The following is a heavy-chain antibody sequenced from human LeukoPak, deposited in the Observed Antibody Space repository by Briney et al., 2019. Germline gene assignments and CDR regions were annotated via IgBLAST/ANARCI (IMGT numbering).Heavy chain of an antibody. V-gene: IGHV3-9*01. CDR2: ISWNSGSI. J-gene: IGHJ3*02. D-gene: IGHD3-9*01. CDR3: ARDLATSYDILTGYFGSFAFDI. CDR1: GFTFDDYA. Sequence: GGSLRLSCAASGFTFDDYAMHWVRQAPGKGLEWVSGISWNSGSIGYADSVKGRFTISRDNAKNSLYLQMNSLRAEDTAVYYCARDLATSYDILTGYFGSFAFDIWGQGTMVTVSS.